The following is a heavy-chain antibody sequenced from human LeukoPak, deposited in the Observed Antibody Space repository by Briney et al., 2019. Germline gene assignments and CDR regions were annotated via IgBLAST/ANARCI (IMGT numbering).Heavy chain of an antibody. CDR3: ARGALYYGSGSHLTLYYFDY. Sequence: ASVKVSCKASGYTFTSYGISWVRHAPGQGLEWMGWISSYNGNTNHAQKLQGRVTMTTDTSTSTAYMELRSLRSDDTAVYYCARGALYYGSGSHLTLYYFDYWGQGTLVTVSS. D-gene: IGHD3-10*01. V-gene: IGHV1-18*01. CDR2: ISSYNGNT. J-gene: IGHJ4*02. CDR1: GYTFTSYG.